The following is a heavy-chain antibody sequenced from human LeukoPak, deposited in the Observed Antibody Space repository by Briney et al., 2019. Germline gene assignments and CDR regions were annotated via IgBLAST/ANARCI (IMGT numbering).Heavy chain of an antibody. CDR1: GFTFSSCA. V-gene: IGHV3-23*01. CDR2: ISGSGGST. J-gene: IGHJ4*02. D-gene: IGHD5-18*01. Sequence: GGSLRLSCAASGFTFSSCAMSWVRQAPGMGLEWVSTISGSGGSTYYADSVKGRFTISRDNAKNTLYLQMNSLRAEDTAVYYCANRGYSYGFHYWGQGTLVTVSS. CDR3: ANRGYSYGFHY.